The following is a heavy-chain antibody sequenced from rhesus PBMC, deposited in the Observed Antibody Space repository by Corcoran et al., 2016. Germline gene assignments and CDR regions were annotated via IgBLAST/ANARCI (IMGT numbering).Heavy chain of an antibody. D-gene: IGHD2-39*02. V-gene: IGHV4-65*01. J-gene: IGHJ3*01. CDR2: ISGSSGCT. Sequence: QVQLQESGPGRVKPSETLSLTCAVSGGSISSSNWWSWIRQPPGKGLEWIGDISGSSGCTYYNPSLKSRVTISTDPSKNQFSLKLSSVTAADTAVYYCARDPMRWDAFDFWGHGLRVTVSS. CDR3: ARDPMRWDAFDF. CDR1: GGSISSSNW.